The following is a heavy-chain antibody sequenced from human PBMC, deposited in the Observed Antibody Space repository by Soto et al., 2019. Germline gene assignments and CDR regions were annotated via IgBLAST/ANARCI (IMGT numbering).Heavy chain of an antibody. J-gene: IGHJ3*02. D-gene: IGHD5-12*01. CDR3: ARDSAGYDYAFDI. Sequence: SQTLSLTCAVYGGSFSGYYWSWIRQPPGKGLEWIGEINHSGSTNYNPSLKSRVTISVDTSKNQFSLKLSSVTAADTAVYYCARDSAGYDYAFDIWGQGTMVTVSS. CDR2: INHSGST. CDR1: GGSFSGYY. V-gene: IGHV4-34*01.